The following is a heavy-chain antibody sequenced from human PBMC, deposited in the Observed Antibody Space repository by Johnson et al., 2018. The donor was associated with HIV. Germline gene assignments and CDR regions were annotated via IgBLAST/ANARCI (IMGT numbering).Heavy chain of an antibody. CDR2: ISCSGINI. CDR1: GFPFNDYY. CDR3: ARDEVAGAFDI. J-gene: IGHJ3*02. Sequence: QVLLVESGGGLVKPGGSLRLSCAVSGFPFNDYYMTWIRQAPGRGPEWSSYISCSGINIYHAHAVKGRFTISRDHAKNALYLQMNSLRAEDTAVSYCARDEVAGAFDIWGQGTMVTVSS. V-gene: IGHV3-11*01.